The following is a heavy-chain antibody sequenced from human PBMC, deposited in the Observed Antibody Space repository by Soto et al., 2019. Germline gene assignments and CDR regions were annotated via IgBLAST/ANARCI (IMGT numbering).Heavy chain of an antibody. V-gene: IGHV3-9*01. CDR1: GFTFDDYA. CDR3: AKEHHEVHAFDI. D-gene: IGHD6-6*01. CDR2: ISWNSGSI. Sequence: EVQLVESGGGLVQPGRSLRLSCAASGFTFDDYAMHWVRQAPGKGLEWVSGISWNSGSIGYADSVKGRFTISRDNAKNSLYLQMNSLRAEDTALYYCAKEHHEVHAFDIWGQGTMVTVSS. J-gene: IGHJ3*02.